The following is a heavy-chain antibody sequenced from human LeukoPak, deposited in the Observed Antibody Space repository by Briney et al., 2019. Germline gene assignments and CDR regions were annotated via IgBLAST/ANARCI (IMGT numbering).Heavy chain of an antibody. J-gene: IGHJ4*02. D-gene: IGHD1-26*01. CDR1: GYTLTELS. V-gene: IGHV1-24*01. CDR2: FDPEDGET. Sequence: DSVKVSCKVSGYTLTELSMHWVRQAPGKGLEWMGGFDPEDGETIYAQKFQGRVTMTEDTSTDTAYMELSSLRSEDTAVYYCATDRRGLGATDYWGQGTLVTVSS. CDR3: ATDRRGLGATDY.